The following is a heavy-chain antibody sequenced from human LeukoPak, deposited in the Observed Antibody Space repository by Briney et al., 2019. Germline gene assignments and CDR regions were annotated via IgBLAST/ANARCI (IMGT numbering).Heavy chain of an antibody. D-gene: IGHD4-17*01. V-gene: IGHV4-38-2*02. CDR1: GYSISSGYY. CDR2: IYHSGST. J-gene: IGHJ4*02. Sequence: PSETLSLTCTVSGYSISSGYYWGWIRQPPGKGLEWIGSIYHSGSTYYNPSLKSRVTISVDTSKNQFSLKLSSVTAADTAVYYCARVLTNDYGTQDFDYWGQGTLVTVSS. CDR3: ARVLTNDYGTQDFDY.